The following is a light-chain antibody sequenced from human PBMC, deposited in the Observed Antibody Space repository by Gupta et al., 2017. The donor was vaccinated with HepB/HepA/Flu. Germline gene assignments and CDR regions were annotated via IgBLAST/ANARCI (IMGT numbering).Light chain of an antibody. J-gene: IGKJ4*01. CDR3: QQTDSTPQT. Sequence: IQMTQSPTSLSASVGDRVTISCRAGQSINNYLSWYQQRPGQAPKLLIYGAFSLQSGVPSRFSGSGSGTDFTLTISRLQPEDFATYFCQQTDSTPQTFGGGTRVDIK. V-gene: IGKV1-39*01. CDR1: QSINNY. CDR2: GAF.